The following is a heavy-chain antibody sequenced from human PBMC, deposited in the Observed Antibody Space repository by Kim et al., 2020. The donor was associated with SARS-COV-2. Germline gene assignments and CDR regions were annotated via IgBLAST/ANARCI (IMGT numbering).Heavy chain of an antibody. V-gene: IGHV4-39*01. CDR2: IYYSGST. Sequence: SETLSLTCTVSGGSISSSSYYWGWIRQPPGKGLEWIGSIYYSGSTYYNPSLKSRVTISVDTSKNQFSLKLSSVTAADTAVYYCARPGLGFGELFPPHYWGQGTLVTVSS. D-gene: IGHD3-10*01. CDR3: ARPGLGFGELFPPHY. CDR1: GGSISSSSYY. J-gene: IGHJ4*02.